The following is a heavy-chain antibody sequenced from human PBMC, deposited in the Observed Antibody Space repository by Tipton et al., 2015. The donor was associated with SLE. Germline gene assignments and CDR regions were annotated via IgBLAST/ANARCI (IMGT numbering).Heavy chain of an antibody. CDR3: ARDRSSGDADLTFDS. CDR1: GFTFSSYA. D-gene: IGHD1-26*01. CDR2: IAYDGRRK. Sequence: QLVQSGGGVVQPGMSLRLSCAGSGFTFSSYAMHWVRQAPGKGLEWVAVIAYDGRRKYYADSVKGRFTISRDSSYNTPFLQMNSLRSEDTAIYYCARDRSSGDADLTFDSWGQGTLVTVSS. J-gene: IGHJ4*02. V-gene: IGHV3-30*04.